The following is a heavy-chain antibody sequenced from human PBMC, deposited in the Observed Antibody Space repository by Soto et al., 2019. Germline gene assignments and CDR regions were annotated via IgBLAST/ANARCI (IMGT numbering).Heavy chain of an antibody. CDR1: GFTFRSYT. D-gene: IGHD3-22*01. Sequence: PGGSLRLSCAASGFTFRSYTMTWVRQAPGKGLEWVSAVSGSGTTTYYADSVRGRFTISRDNSKNTLYLQMNSLRAEDTAVYYCAKGEGDYYYGSTGYYYANFCFDMWGQGTMVTVSS. CDR3: AKGEGDYYYGSTGYYYANFCFDM. V-gene: IGHV3-23*01. CDR2: VSGSGTTT. J-gene: IGHJ3*02.